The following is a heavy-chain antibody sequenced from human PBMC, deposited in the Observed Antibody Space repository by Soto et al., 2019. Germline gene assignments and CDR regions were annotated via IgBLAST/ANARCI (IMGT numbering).Heavy chain of an antibody. CDR1: GDSVSSNTAS. CDR3: ARGDNLGPKTGYAFDP. Sequence: SQTLSLTCAISGDSVSSNTASWNWIRQSPSRGLEWLGRTYFRSKWYNDYAVSVKSRIIINPDTSNNQFSLQLNSVTPEDTAVYFCARGDNLGPKTGYAFDPWGQGIMVTVSS. CDR2: TYFRSKWYN. V-gene: IGHV6-1*01. D-gene: IGHD5-12*01. J-gene: IGHJ5*02.